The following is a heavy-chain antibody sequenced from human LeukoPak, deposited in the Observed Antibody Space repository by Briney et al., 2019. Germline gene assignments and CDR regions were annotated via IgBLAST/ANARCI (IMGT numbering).Heavy chain of an antibody. CDR2: IIPIFGTA. J-gene: IGHJ5*02. D-gene: IGHD6-6*01. V-gene: IGHV1-69*13. Sequence: SVKVSCKASGGTFSSYAISWVRQAPGQGLEWMGGIIPIFGTANYAQKFQGRVTITADESTSTAYMELSSLRSEDTAVYYCARVGSSSSILKTHRNWFDLWGQGTLVTVSS. CDR1: GGTFSSYA. CDR3: ARVGSSSSILKTHRNWFDL.